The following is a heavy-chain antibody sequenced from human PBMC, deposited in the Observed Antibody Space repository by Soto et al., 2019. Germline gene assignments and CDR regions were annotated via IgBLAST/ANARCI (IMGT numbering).Heavy chain of an antibody. CDR3: ATNYDILTGYFYYGMDV. D-gene: IGHD3-9*01. CDR2: IYYSGST. CDR1: GGSISSYY. V-gene: IGHV4-59*01. J-gene: IGHJ6*02. Sequence: SETLSLTCTVSGGSISSYYWSWIRQPPGKGLEWIGYIYYSGSTNYNPSLKSRVTISVDTSKNQFSLKLSSVTAEDTSVYYCATNYDILTGYFYYGMDVWGQGTTVTVSS.